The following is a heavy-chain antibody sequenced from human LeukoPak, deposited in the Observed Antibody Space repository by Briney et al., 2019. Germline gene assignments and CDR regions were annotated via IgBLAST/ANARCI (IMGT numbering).Heavy chain of an antibody. CDR2: IYYCGNT. V-gene: IGHV4-39*01. Sequence: SETLSLTCTVSGGSISSSSYYWGWIRQPPGKGLEWIGTIYYCGNTYYNPSLKSRVTISVDTSKNQFSLKLSSVTAADTAVYYCARQVYDSSGYSTDFDYWGQGTLVTVSS. CDR1: GGSISSSSYY. CDR3: ARQVYDSSGYSTDFDY. J-gene: IGHJ4*02. D-gene: IGHD3-22*01.